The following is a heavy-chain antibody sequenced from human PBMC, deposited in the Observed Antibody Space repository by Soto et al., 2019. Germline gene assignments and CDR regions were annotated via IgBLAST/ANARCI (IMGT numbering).Heavy chain of an antibody. Sequence: SETLSLTCAVYGGSFSGYYWSWIRQPPGKGLEWIGEINHSGSTNYNPSLKSRVTISVGTSKNQFSLKLGSVTAADTAVYYCSIAAAGKYDYWGQGTLVTVSS. V-gene: IGHV4-34*01. CDR3: SIAAAGKYDY. CDR1: GGSFSGYY. J-gene: IGHJ4*02. CDR2: INHSGST. D-gene: IGHD6-13*01.